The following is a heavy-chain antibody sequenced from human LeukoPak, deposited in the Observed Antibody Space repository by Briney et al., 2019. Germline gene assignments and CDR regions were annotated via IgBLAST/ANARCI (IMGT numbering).Heavy chain of an antibody. CDR1: GFTVSSNY. V-gene: IGHV3-66*01. J-gene: IGHJ4*02. CDR3: AREVYSSGWFPFDY. Sequence: GGSLRLSCAASGFTVSSNYMSWVRQAPGKGLGWVSVIYSGGSTYYADSVKGRFTISRDNSKNTLYLQMNSLRAEDTAVYYCAREVYSSGWFPFDYWGQGTLVTVSS. CDR2: IYSGGST. D-gene: IGHD6-19*01.